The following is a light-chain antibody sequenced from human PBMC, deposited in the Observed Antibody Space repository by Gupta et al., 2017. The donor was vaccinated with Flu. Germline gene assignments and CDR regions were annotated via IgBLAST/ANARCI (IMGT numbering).Light chain of an antibody. CDR3: QEDNNWRRT. Sequence: DIVMSHSPATLSLSPGEIATLPCRASQSVSSNLAWYQQKPGQAPRLLIYGASTRATGSPARFSGRGSGTXFTLTIXIRQSEDFTVYYCQEDNNWRRTFGXGTKVEIK. CDR1: QSVSSN. J-gene: IGKJ1*01. CDR2: GAS. V-gene: IGKV3-15*01.